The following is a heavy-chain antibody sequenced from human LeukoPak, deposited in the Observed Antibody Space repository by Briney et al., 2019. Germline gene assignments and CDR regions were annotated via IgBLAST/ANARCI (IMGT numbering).Heavy chain of an antibody. CDR2: ISSNGGST. V-gene: IGHV3-64*01. Sequence: GGSLRLSCAASGFTFSSYAMHWVRQAPGKGLEFVSAISSNGGSTYYAKSVKGRFTVSRDNSKNTLSLQMGSLRAEDMAVYYCARRNYYVSSGYFSGDPFDIWGQGTMVTVSS. CDR1: GFTFSSYA. CDR3: ARRNYYVSSGYFSGDPFDI. J-gene: IGHJ3*02. D-gene: IGHD3-22*01.